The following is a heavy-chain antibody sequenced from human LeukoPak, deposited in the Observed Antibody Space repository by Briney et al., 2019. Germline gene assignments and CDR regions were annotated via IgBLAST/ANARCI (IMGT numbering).Heavy chain of an antibody. V-gene: IGHV3-21*01. D-gene: IGHD6-19*01. CDR1: GFTFSSYS. Sequence: GGSLRLSCAASGFTFSSYSMNWVRQAPGKGLEWVSSISSSSSYIYYADSVKGRFTISRDNAKNSLYLQMNSLRAEDTAVYYCARDESGWYSKQLDYWGQGTLVTVSS. J-gene: IGHJ4*02. CDR2: ISSSSSYI. CDR3: ARDESGWYSKQLDY.